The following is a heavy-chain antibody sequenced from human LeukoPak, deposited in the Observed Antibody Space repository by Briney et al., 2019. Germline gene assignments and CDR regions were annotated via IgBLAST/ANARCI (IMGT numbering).Heavy chain of an antibody. Sequence: GASVKVSCKASGYTFTSYGISWVRQAPGQGLEWMGWISAYNGNTNYAQKLQGRVTMTTDTSTSTAYMELRSLRSDDTAVYYCARLIVVVPAAPNWFDPSGQGTLVTVSS. CDR1: GYTFTSYG. D-gene: IGHD2-2*01. CDR3: ARLIVVVPAAPNWFDP. V-gene: IGHV1-18*01. J-gene: IGHJ5*02. CDR2: ISAYNGNT.